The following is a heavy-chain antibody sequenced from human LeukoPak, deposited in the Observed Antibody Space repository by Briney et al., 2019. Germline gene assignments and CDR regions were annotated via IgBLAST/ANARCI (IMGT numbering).Heavy chain of an antibody. CDR3: ARVRDLFCSSTSCYESDYYMDV. J-gene: IGHJ6*03. V-gene: IGHV1-69*05. CDR2: IIPIFGTA. Sequence: ASVKVSCKASGGTFSSYAISWVRQAPGQGLEWMGGIIPIFGTANYAQKLQGRVTMTTDTSTSTAYMELRSLRSDDTAVYYCARVRDLFCSSTSCYESDYYMDVWGKGTTVTVSS. D-gene: IGHD2-2*01. CDR1: GGTFSSYA.